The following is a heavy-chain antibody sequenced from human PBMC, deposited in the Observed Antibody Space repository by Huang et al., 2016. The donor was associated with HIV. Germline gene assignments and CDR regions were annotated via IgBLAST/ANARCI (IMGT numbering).Heavy chain of an antibody. D-gene: IGHD3-22*01. J-gene: IGHJ3*02. Sequence: QVQLQQWGAELLKPSETLSLTCAVSGGSFSGHYWTWIRQPPGRGLGGIGEISDSGSTTYNPALKRRVTISGDTSQSQFSLKLNSVTAADTAIYYCARMFKYDSGGYWGNDAFDIWGQGTMVTVSS. V-gene: IGHV4-34*02. CDR2: ISDSGST. CDR3: ARMFKYDSGGYWGNDAFDI. CDR1: GGSFSGHY.